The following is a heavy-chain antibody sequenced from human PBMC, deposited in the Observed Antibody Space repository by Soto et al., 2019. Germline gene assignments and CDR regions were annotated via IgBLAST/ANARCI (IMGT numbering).Heavy chain of an antibody. D-gene: IGHD1-1*01. V-gene: IGHV1-18*01. CDR3: ARGRYGDY. CDR2: ISAHNGNK. J-gene: IGHJ4*02. CDR1: GYAFTTYG. Sequence: QVHLVQSGAEVKKPGASVKVSCQGSGYAFTTYGITWVRQAPGQGLEWMGRISAHNGNKNYAQKPQGRVTVTRDTSTSTAYMELRSLRYDDTAVYYCARGRYGDYWGQGALVTVSS.